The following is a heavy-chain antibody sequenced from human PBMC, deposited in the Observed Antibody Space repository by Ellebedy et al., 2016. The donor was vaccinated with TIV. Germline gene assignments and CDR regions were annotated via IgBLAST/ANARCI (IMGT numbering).Heavy chain of an antibody. J-gene: IGHJ4*02. Sequence: MPSETLSLTCTVSGGSISSYYWSWIRQPPGKGLEWIGYIYYSGSTNYNPSLKSRVTISVDTSKNQFSLKLSSVTAADAAVFYCARHQSGSHFDYWGQGTLVTVSS. CDR3: ARHQSGSHFDY. V-gene: IGHV4-59*08. D-gene: IGHD1-26*01. CDR1: GGSISSYY. CDR2: IYYSGST.